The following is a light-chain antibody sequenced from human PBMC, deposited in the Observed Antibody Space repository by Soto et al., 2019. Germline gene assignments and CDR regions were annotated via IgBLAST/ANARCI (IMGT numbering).Light chain of an antibody. CDR1: QSVSSSY. CDR3: QRSGGSVS. CDR2: GAS. Sequence: EILMTQSPATLSVSPGERATLSCRASQSVSSSYLAWYQQKPGQAPRLLIYGASSRATGIPDRFSGSGSGTDFTLTINRLEPEDFAVYYCQRSGGSVSFGGGTKVDIK. V-gene: IGKV3-20*01. J-gene: IGKJ4*01.